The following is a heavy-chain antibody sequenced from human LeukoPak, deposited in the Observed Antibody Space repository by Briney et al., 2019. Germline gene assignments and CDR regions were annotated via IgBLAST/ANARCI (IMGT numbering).Heavy chain of an antibody. CDR3: ARVFRGDYDYVWGSYRSSTHYYMDV. J-gene: IGHJ6*03. CDR2: IYYSGST. D-gene: IGHD3-16*02. V-gene: IGHV4-59*01. CDR1: GGSISSYY. Sequence: SETLSLTCTVSGGSISSYYWSWIRQPPGKGLEWIGYIYYSGSTNYNPSLKSRVTISVDTSKNQFSLKLSSVTAADTAVYYCARVFRGDYDYVWGSYRSSTHYYMDVWGKGTTVTVSS.